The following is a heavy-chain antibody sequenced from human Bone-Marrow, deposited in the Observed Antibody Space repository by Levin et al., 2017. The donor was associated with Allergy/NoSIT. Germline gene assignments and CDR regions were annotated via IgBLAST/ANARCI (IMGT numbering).Heavy chain of an antibody. Sequence: GGSLRLSCAASGFTFSSYAMHWVRQAPGKGLEWVAVISYDGSNKYYADSVKGRFTISRDNSKNTLYLQMNSLRAEDTAVYYCASPFQGGYNSFDYWGQGTLVTVSS. CDR3: ASPFQGGYNSFDY. CDR2: ISYDGSNK. J-gene: IGHJ4*02. CDR1: GFTFSSYA. D-gene: IGHD5-24*01. V-gene: IGHV3-30*04.